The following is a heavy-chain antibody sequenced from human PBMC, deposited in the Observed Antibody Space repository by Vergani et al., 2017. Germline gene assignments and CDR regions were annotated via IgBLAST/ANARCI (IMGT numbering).Heavy chain of an antibody. CDR2: ISGSGGSK. CDR1: GFTFSSYA. V-gene: IGHV3-23*01. J-gene: IGHJ4*02. CDR3: AKDYDCSSGWFTFEGFDY. D-gene: IGHD6-19*01. Sequence: EVQLLESGGGLVQPGGPLRLSCAASGFTFSSYAMSWVRQAPGKGLEWVSAISGSGGSKYYADSVKGRFTISRDNSKTTLYLQMNSLRAEDTAVYYCAKDYDCSSGWFTFEGFDYWGQGTLVTVSS.